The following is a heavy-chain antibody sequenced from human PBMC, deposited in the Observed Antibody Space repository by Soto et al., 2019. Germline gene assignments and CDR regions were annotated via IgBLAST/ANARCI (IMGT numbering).Heavy chain of an antibody. J-gene: IGHJ6*02. CDR1: GYTFTGYD. V-gene: IGHV1-2*04. CDR3: ARDPSPAIAAAGTDYCMDV. Sequence: QVQLVQSGAEVKKPGASVKVSCKASGYTFTGYDMHWVRQAPGQGLEWMGWINPNSGGTNYAQKFQGWVTMTRDTSISTAYTGLSRLRSDDTAVYYCARDPSPAIAAAGTDYCMDVWGQGTTVTVSS. CDR2: INPNSGGT. D-gene: IGHD6-13*01.